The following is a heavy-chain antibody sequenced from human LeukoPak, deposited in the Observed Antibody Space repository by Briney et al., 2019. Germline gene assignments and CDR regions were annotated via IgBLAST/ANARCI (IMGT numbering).Heavy chain of an antibody. J-gene: IGHJ4*02. CDR1: GYSISSDYY. CDR3: ARLYYPTGFDY. D-gene: IGHD3-10*01. CDR2: IYYSGST. V-gene: IGHV4-61*01. Sequence: PSETLSLTCTVSGYSISSDYYWGWIRQPPGKGLEWIGYIYYSGSTNYNPSLKSRVTISVDTSKNQFSLKLSSVTAADTAVYYCARLYYPTGFDYWGQGTLVTVSS.